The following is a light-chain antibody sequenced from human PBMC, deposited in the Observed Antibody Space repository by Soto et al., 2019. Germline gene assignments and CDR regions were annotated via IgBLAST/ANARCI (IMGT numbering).Light chain of an antibody. CDR2: WAS. J-gene: IGKJ2*01. CDR3: QQYYDTRS. Sequence: IVMTQSPDSLAVSLGERATINCKSSQSVLYGSNSKNYLAWYQQKPGQPPKLLIYWASTRESGVPDRFSGSGSGTDFPLTISSLQAEDVAVYYCQQYYDTRSFGQGTKLEIK. V-gene: IGKV4-1*01. CDR1: QSVLYGSNSKNY.